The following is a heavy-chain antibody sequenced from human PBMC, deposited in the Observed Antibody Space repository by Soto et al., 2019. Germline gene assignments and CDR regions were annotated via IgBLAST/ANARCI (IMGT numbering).Heavy chain of an antibody. Sequence: GSRRLSCGPSRLTLSGCGIHWVRQAPGNGLEWVASIWNDGTEKFYVDFVKGRFTISRDNSKNTLYLQMNSLRAEDTAVYYCARDRGIFGAHDSWGQGTLVTGSS. V-gene: IGHV3-33*01. D-gene: IGHD3-3*01. CDR3: ARDRGIFGAHDS. CDR2: IWNDGTEK. CDR1: RLTLSGCG. J-gene: IGHJ4*02.